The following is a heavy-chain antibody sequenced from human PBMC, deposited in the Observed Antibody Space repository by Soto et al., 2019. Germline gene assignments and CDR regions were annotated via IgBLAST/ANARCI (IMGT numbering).Heavy chain of an antibody. D-gene: IGHD3-10*01. J-gene: IGHJ6*02. CDR1: GYTFTSYG. V-gene: IGHV1-18*04. Sequence: ASVKVSCKASGYTFTSYGISWVRQAPGQGLEWMGWISAYNGNTNYAQKLQGRVTMTTDTSTSTAYMERRSLRSDDTAVYYCASSGHKKIYYYGMDVWGQGTTVTVSS. CDR2: ISAYNGNT. CDR3: ASSGHKKIYYYGMDV.